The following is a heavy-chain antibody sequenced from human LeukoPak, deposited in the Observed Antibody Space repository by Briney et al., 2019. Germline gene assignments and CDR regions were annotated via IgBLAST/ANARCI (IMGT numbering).Heavy chain of an antibody. Sequence: GGSLRLSCAASGFTFSSYTMTWVRQAPGKGLEWVSVISTSGGSPYYADSVKGRFTVSRDNSRNTLYLQMNSLRAEDTAVYYCAKGYSSTLYPTDYWGQGTLVTVSS. CDR3: AKGYSSTLYPTDY. CDR1: GFTFSSYT. J-gene: IGHJ4*02. V-gene: IGHV3-23*01. D-gene: IGHD6-13*01. CDR2: ISTSGGSP.